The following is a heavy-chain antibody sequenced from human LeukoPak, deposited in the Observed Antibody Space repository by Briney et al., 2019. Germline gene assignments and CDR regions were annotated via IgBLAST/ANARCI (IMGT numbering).Heavy chain of an antibody. CDR3: VAAPDYYYYGMDV. CDR2: ISGSGGST. J-gene: IGHJ6*02. D-gene: IGHD2-15*01. CDR1: GFTFSSYS. V-gene: IGHV3-23*01. Sequence: GGSLRLSCVASGFTFSSYSMNWVRQAPGKGLEWVSAISGSGGSTYYADSVKGRFTISRDNSKNTLYLQMNSLRAEDTAVYYGVAAPDYYYYGMDVWGQGTTVTVSS.